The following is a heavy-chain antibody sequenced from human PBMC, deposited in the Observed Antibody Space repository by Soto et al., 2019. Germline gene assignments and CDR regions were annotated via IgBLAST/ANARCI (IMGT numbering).Heavy chain of an antibody. CDR3: AREGLTGTIGLYYYYGMDV. CDR1: GGSISSYY. V-gene: IGHV4-59*01. J-gene: IGHJ6*02. Sequence: QVQLQELGPGLVKPSETLSLTCTVSGGSISSYYWSWIRQPPGKGLEWIGYIYYSGSTNYNPSLKSRFTIPVDTSQNQFSLKLSSVTAADTAVYYCAREGLTGTIGLYYYYGMDVWGQGTTVTVSS. CDR2: IYYSGST. D-gene: IGHD1-7*01.